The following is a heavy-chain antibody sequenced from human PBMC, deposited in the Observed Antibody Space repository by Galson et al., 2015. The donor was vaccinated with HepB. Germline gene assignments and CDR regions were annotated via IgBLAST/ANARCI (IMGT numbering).Heavy chain of an antibody. CDR2: ISGSGGST. Sequence: LRLSCAASGFTFSSYALGWVRQAPGKGLEWVSAISGSGGSTYYADSVKGRFTISRDDSKNTLYLQMNSLRAEDTAVYYCASPITMIVVVIPSRVWGQGTMVTVSS. J-gene: IGHJ3*01. CDR3: ASPITMIVVVIPSRV. V-gene: IGHV3-23*01. CDR1: GFTFSSYA. D-gene: IGHD3-22*01.